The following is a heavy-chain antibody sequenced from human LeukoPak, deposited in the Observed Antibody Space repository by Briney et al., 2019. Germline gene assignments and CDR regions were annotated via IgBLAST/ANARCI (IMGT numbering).Heavy chain of an antibody. CDR3: ARRADSGYAFDI. J-gene: IGHJ3*02. CDR2: IISSGSAV. D-gene: IGHD5-12*01. CDR1: GFSFSDYY. Sequence: GGSLRLSCAASGFSFSDYYMNWFRQAPGKGLEWVSYIISSGSAVYYADSVKGRFTISRDNAKNSLYLQMNSLGAEDTAVYFCARRADSGYAFDIWGRGTVVIVSS. V-gene: IGHV3-11*01.